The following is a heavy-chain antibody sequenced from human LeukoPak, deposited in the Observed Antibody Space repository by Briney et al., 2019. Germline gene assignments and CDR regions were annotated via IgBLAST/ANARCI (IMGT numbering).Heavy chain of an antibody. D-gene: IGHD6-19*01. CDR1: GGFISSYY. Sequence: PSETLSLTCTVSGGFISSYYWSWIRQPAGKGLEWIGRFSTSGSTNYNPSLKSRVTMSVDTSKNQFSLKLSSVTAADTAVYYCARTGYSSGWPYFDYWGQGTLVTVSS. J-gene: IGHJ4*02. CDR3: ARTGYSSGWPYFDY. CDR2: FSTSGST. V-gene: IGHV4-4*07.